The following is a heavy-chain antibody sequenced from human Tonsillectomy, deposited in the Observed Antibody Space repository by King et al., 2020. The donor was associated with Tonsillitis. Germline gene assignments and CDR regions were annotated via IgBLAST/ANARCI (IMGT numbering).Heavy chain of an antibody. V-gene: IGHV3-9*01. Sequence: VQLVESGGGLVQPGRSLRLSCAASGVSFKDYGMHWGRQGPGKGLEWVSCINWNMGSRVYADSVKGRFTISRDNAKNSLYLQMNSLRAEDTAVYYCAKDDCSGGSCYSPCDYWGQGTLVTVPS. D-gene: IGHD2-15*01. CDR3: AKDDCSGGSCYSPCDY. CDR2: INWNMGSR. J-gene: IGHJ4*02. CDR1: GVSFKDYG.